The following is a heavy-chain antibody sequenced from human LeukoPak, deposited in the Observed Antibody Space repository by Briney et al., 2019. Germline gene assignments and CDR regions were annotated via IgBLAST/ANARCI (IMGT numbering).Heavy chain of an antibody. Sequence: SETLSLTCTVSGGSISGGYWSWIRQPPGRGLEWIGYVYTSGSTNYNPSLKSRVTISVDTSKSQFALKLSSVTAADTAVYYCARHRGDYYDSSGYWDDAFDIWGQGTMVTVSS. CDR2: VYTSGST. V-gene: IGHV4-4*09. D-gene: IGHD3-22*01. CDR1: GGSISGGY. J-gene: IGHJ3*02. CDR3: ARHRGDYYDSSGYWDDAFDI.